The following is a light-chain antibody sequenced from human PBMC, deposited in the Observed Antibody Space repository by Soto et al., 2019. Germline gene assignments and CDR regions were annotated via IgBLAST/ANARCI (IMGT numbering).Light chain of an antibody. J-gene: IGLJ2*01. CDR1: SSDIGRYNL. CDR3: CSYAGGASVV. CDR2: EDI. V-gene: IGLV2-23*01. Sequence: QSALTQPASVSGSPGQSITISCTGTSSDIGRYNLFSWYQQHPGKAPKLIIYEDIERPSGVSDRFSGSKSGYTTSLTISGLQTEDEADDYCCSYAGGASVVFGGGTKLTVL.